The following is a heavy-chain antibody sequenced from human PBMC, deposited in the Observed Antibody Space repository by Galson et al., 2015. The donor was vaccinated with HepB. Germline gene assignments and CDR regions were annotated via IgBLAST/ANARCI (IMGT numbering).Heavy chain of an antibody. D-gene: IGHD2-21*02. V-gene: IGHV3-43*01. CDR1: GFTFDDHT. J-gene: IGHJ4*02. CDR3: AKVRVKGDLSELDY. CDR2: ISWDGGST. Sequence: SLRLSCAASGFTFDDHTMHWVRQAPGKGLEWVSLISWDGGSTYYADSVKGRFTISRDNSKNSLYLQMNSLRTEDTALYYCAKVRVKGDLSELDYWGQGTLVTVSS.